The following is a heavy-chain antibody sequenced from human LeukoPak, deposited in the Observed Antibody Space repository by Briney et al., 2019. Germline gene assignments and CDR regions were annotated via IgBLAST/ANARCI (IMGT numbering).Heavy chain of an antibody. V-gene: IGHV3-53*01. CDR1: GLIATSNY. Sequence: GGSLTLSCSFSGLIATSNYMAWVRQAPGKGLQWISFIYGGGNTLYADSVMGRFSISGDNSKSTLYLQMSSLRVEDTAVYYCATGGRSGMAFDFWGQGTLVTVSS. CDR2: IYGGGNT. J-gene: IGHJ4*02. D-gene: IGHD5-24*01. CDR3: ATGGRSGMAFDF.